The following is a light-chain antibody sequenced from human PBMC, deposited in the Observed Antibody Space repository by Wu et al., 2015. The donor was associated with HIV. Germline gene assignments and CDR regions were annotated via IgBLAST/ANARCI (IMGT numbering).Light chain of an antibody. V-gene: IGKV3-20*01. J-gene: IGKJ2*01. Sequence: EIVLTQSPGTLSLSPGERATLSCRASQTVSSSYLAWYQQKPGQAPRLLIYAASRRATGIPDRFSGSGSGTDFTLTITRLEPEDFAVYYCQQYGNSPPRTFGQGTKLDI. CDR2: AAS. CDR3: QQYGNSPPRT. CDR1: QTVSSSY.